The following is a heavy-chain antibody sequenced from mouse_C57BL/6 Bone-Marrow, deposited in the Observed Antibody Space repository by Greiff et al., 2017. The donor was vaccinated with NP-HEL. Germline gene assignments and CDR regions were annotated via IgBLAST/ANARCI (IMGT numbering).Heavy chain of an antibody. Sequence: EVQLQESGPGMVKPSQSLSLTCTVTGYSITSGYDWHWIRHFPGNKLEWMGYISYSGTTNYNPSLKSRISITHDTSTNHFFLKLNSVTTEDTATYYCARDSNWGFAYWGQGTLVTVSA. V-gene: IGHV3-1*01. CDR3: ARDSNWGFAY. J-gene: IGHJ3*01. CDR2: ISYSGTT. CDR1: GYSITSGYD. D-gene: IGHD4-1*01.